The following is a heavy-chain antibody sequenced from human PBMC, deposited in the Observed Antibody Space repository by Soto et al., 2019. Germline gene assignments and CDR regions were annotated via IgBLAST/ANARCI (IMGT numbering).Heavy chain of an antibody. J-gene: IGHJ4*02. CDR3: ERKTTVTKPDDY. CDR1: GFNFRDYY. V-gene: IGHV3-11*05. CDR2: VSGSDTYT. Sequence: QVQLVVSGGGLVKPGGSLRLSCAASGFNFRDYYMSWFRQAPGKGLEWVSYVSGSDTYTNYADSVKGRFTVFRDNTKNSGYLQMDSLRDEGTAVYYSERKTTVTKPDDYWGQGTLVTVSS. D-gene: IGHD4-17*01.